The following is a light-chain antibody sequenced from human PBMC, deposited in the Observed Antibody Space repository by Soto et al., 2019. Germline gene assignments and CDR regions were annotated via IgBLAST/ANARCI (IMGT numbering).Light chain of an antibody. CDR1: QSVNRY. J-gene: IGKJ4*01. CDR3: QQRTDWPLSLT. Sequence: EIVLTQSPATLSLSPGERATLSCRASQSVNRYLAWFQQKPGQAPRLLIYDAVNRAAGIPARFTGSGSGTAFTLTISSLEPEDFAVYFCQQRTDWPLSLTFGGGTKVEI. V-gene: IGKV3-11*01. CDR2: DAV.